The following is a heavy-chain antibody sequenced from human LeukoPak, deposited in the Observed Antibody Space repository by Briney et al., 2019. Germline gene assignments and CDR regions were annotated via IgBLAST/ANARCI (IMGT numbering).Heavy chain of an antibody. D-gene: IGHD2-8*01. CDR1: GYTFTGYY. V-gene: IGHV1-2*02. Sequence: ASVKVSCKASGYTFTGYYMHWVRQAPGQGLEWMGWINPNSGGTNYAQTFQGRVTMTRDTSISTAYMELSRLRSDDTAVYYCARARNGNWFDPWGQGTLVTVSS. CDR3: ARARNGNWFDP. CDR2: INPNSGGT. J-gene: IGHJ5*02.